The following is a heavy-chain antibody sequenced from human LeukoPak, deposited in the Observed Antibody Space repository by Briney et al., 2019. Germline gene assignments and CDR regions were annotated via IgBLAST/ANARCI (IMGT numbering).Heavy chain of an antibody. CDR3: ARDQGLTAPPPYGLDV. D-gene: IGHD5-18*01. J-gene: IGHJ6*02. Sequence: SVKVSCKTSGGTFSSSAITWVRQAPGQGLEWMGRIIPVLNITTYAQKLQGSVTITADTSTSTVYMALSSLRSEETAVYYCARDQGLTAPPPYGLDVWGQGTTVIVSS. V-gene: IGHV1-69*04. CDR1: GGTFSSSA. CDR2: IIPVLNIT.